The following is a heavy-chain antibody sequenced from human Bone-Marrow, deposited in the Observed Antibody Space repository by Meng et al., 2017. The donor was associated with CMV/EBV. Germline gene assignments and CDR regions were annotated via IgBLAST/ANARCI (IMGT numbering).Heavy chain of an antibody. CDR2: INHSGST. CDR1: FSDYY. D-gene: IGHD2-21*01. V-gene: IGHV4-34*01. Sequence: FSDYYWSWIRQPPGKGLEWIGEINHSGSTNYNPSLKSRVTISVDTSKNQFSLKLSSVTAADTAVYYCARAPRLAYCGGDCYGNWFDPWGQGTLVTVSS. CDR3: ARAPRLAYCGGDCYGNWFDP. J-gene: IGHJ5*02.